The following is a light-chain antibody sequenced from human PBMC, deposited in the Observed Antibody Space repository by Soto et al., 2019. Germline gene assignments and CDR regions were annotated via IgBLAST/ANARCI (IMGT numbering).Light chain of an antibody. Sequence: EVVMTQSRATLSVSPGERVTLSCRASESVHRNLAWYQQKPGQGPRLLIYYASTRATGVPDRFTGSGSGTEFTLTISNLHSEDFGVYHCQRYSNWPPTFGRGTKVEIK. CDR1: ESVHRN. V-gene: IGKV3-15*01. CDR2: YAS. CDR3: QRYSNWPPT. J-gene: IGKJ3*01.